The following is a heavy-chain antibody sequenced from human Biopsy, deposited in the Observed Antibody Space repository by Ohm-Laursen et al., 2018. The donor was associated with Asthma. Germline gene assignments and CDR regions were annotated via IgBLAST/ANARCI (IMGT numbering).Heavy chain of an antibody. CDR3: ARQSGQDFPDTSAFDI. J-gene: IGHJ3*02. CDR1: GFVFSQCG. CDR2: VSSDGHDK. D-gene: IGHD3-22*01. Sequence: SLRLSCAAAGFVFSQCGMHWVRQGPGKGLEWVAFVSSDGHDKFYEDSVKGRFTISRDNSRNRLYLQINRLTVEDSALYFCARQSGQDFPDTSAFDIWSQGTKVAVSS. V-gene: IGHV3-30*03.